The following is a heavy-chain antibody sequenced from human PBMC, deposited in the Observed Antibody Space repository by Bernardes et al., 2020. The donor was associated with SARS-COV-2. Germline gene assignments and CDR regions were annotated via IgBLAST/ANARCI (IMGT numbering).Heavy chain of an antibody. D-gene: IGHD3-22*01. CDR1: GITFSNSW. CDR2: INSDGSRT. V-gene: IGHV3-74*01. CDR3: AAPSRGSGYYYELGTTEFGY. J-gene: IGHJ4*02. Sequence: GGSLRLSCAAPGITFSNSWMHWVRQTPGKGLVWVSRINSDGSRTNYADPVKGRFTISRDNAKNTLYLQMHSLRAEDTAVYYCAAPSRGSGYYYELGTTEFGYWGQGTLVSVSS.